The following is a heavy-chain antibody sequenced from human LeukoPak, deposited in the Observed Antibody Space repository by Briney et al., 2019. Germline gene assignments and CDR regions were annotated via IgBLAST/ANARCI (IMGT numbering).Heavy chain of an antibody. CDR1: GFTFDDYA. CDR2: ISWNSGSI. D-gene: IGHD3-10*02. Sequence: PGRSLRLSCAASGFTFDDYAMHWVRQAPGKGLEWVSGISWNSGSIGYADSVKGRFTISRDNAKNSLYLQMNSLRAEDTALYYCAKVFDLTGYYGMTSGAWGPRSPSP. CDR3: AKVFDLTGYYGMTS. V-gene: IGHV3-9*01. J-gene: IGHJ6*02.